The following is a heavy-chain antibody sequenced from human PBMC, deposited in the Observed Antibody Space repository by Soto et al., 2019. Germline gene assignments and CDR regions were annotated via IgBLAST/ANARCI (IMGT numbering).Heavy chain of an antibody. CDR3: ARDRSGQQLVKGYGWFDP. D-gene: IGHD6-13*01. V-gene: IGHV4-59*01. Sequence: QVQLQESGPGLVKPSETLSLTCTVSGGSFSNYYWSWIRQTPGKGLEWIGNIFYSGITNYNPSFKSGVTISIDTSKNQFSLQLSSVTAADTAVYYCARDRSGQQLVKGYGWFDPWGQGIQVIGSS. CDR1: GGSFSNYY. J-gene: IGHJ5*02. CDR2: IFYSGIT.